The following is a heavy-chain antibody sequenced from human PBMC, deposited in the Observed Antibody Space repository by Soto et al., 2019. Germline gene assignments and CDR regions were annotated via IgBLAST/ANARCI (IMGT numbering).Heavy chain of an antibody. CDR3: AHRRSPQSIVLVTGEEPDFDY. J-gene: IGHJ4*02. Sequence: SGPTLVNPTQTLTLTCTFSGFSLRTSGVGVGWIRQPPGKALEWLALIYLDDDKRYSPSLXSMLTITKDTSKNQVVLTMTNMGPVDTATYYCAHRRSPQSIVLVTGEEPDFDYWRQGTLVTVSS. CDR1: GFSLRTSGVG. CDR2: IYLDDDK. D-gene: IGHD2-21*02. V-gene: IGHV2-5*02.